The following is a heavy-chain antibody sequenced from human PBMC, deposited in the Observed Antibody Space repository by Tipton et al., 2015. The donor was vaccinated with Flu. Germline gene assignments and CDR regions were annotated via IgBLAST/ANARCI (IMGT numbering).Heavy chain of an antibody. CDR1: GGSISSSSYY. D-gene: IGHD1-14*01. CDR2: MSDSGNT. CDR3: VRHLRTVYPPYMDV. V-gene: IGHV4-61*05. Sequence: TLSLTCTVSGGSISSSSYYWSWIRQIPGRGLEWMGYMSDSGNTNYTPSLKSRLTISIDMSTNQFSLKLNSVTAADTAVYYCVRHLRTVYPPYMDVWGQGTTVTVSS. J-gene: IGHJ6*03.